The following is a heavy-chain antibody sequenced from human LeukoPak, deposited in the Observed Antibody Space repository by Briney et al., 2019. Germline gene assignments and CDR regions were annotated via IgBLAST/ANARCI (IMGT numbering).Heavy chain of an antibody. CDR1: GFTFSSYA. CDR2: ISSSGGDT. V-gene: IGHV3-23*01. D-gene: IGHD2-15*01. Sequence: GGSLRLSCAASGFTFSSYAMSWVRQAPGRGLEWVSAISSSGGDTYSADSVKGRFTISRDNSKNTLHLQMNNLRGEDTAVYHCARQLGYCSDGSCYFDFWGQGTLVTVSS. J-gene: IGHJ4*02. CDR3: ARQLGYCSDGSCYFDF.